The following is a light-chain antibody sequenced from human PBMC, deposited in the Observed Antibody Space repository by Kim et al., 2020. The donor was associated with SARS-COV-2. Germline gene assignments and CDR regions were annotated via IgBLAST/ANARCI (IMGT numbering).Light chain of an antibody. V-gene: IGKV3-15*01. CDR2: GAS. CDR1: QSVYSN. J-gene: IGKJ3*01. Sequence: EMVMTQSPATLSVSPGERATLSCRASQSVYSNLAWYQQKPGQAPRLLNYGASTRATGIPARFSGSGSGTEFTLTISSLQSEDFAVYYCQQYNKWTPTFGTGTKVDLK. CDR3: QQYNKWTPT.